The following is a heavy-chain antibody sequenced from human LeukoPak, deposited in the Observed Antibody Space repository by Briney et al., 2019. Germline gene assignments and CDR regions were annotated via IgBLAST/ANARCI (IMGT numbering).Heavy chain of an antibody. D-gene: IGHD6-13*01. V-gene: IGHV4-39*01. CDR2: IYYSGST. Sequence: SETLSLTCTVSGGSISSSSYYWGWIRQPPGKGLEWIGSIYYSGSTYYNPSLKSRVTISVDTSKNQFSLKLSSVTAADTAVYYCARHHEHSSSWYVWFDPWGQEPWSPSPQ. CDR3: ARHHEHSSSWYVWFDP. J-gene: IGHJ5*02. CDR1: GGSISSSSYY.